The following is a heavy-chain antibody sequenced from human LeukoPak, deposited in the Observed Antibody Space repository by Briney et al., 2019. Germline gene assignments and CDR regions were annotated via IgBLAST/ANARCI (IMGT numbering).Heavy chain of an antibody. CDR1: DGSFSGYY. V-gene: IGHV4-34*01. Sequence: PSETLSLTRAVYDGSFSGYYWSWIRQPPGKGLEWIGEINHSGSTNYNPSLKSRVTISVDTSKNQFSLKLSSVTAADTAVYYCARPNDHGGNLYYFDYWGQGTLVTVSS. CDR2: INHSGST. J-gene: IGHJ4*02. D-gene: IGHD4-23*01. CDR3: ARPNDHGGNLYYFDY.